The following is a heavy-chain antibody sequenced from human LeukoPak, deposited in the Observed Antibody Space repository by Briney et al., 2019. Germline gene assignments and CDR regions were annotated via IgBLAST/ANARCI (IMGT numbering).Heavy chain of an antibody. V-gene: IGHV3-30-3*01. CDR3: AGSLGPLTEY. D-gene: IGHD7-27*01. J-gene: IGHJ4*02. Sequence: GGSLRLSCAASGFTFSSYAMHWVRQAPGKGLEWVAVISYDGSNKYYADSVKGRFTISRDNAKNTLYLQMNSLRAEDTAVYYCAGSLGPLTEYWGQGTLVTVSS. CDR2: ISYDGSNK. CDR1: GFTFSSYA.